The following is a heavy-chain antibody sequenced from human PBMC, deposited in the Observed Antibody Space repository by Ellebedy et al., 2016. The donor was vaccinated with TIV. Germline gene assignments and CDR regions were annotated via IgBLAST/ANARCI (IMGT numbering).Heavy chain of an antibody. D-gene: IGHD1-14*01. CDR2: ISGSGGST. CDR3: ATAPTGGGY. J-gene: IGHJ4*02. Sequence: PGGSLRLSCAASGLTFSNAWMSWVRQAPGKGLEWVSAISGSGGSTYYADSVKGRFTISRDNAKNSLYLQMNSLRAEDTAVYYCATAPTGGGYWGQGTLVTVSS. CDR1: GLTFSNAW. V-gene: IGHV3-23*01.